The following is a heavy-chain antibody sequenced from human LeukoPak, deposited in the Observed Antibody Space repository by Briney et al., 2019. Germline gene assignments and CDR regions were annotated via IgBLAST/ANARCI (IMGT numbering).Heavy chain of an antibody. CDR3: ARARCSRTSCNTESDY. CDR1: GFTLSPYW. Sequence: PGRSLRLSCSASGFTLSPYWMHWVPESPGKGLVCVSRINSDGSRTTYADPVKGRSTISRDNTKKKLYLQMNILRAEDTAVYYCARARCSRTSCNTESDYWGQGTLVTVSS. J-gene: IGHJ4*02. CDR2: INSDGSRT. V-gene: IGHV3-74*01. D-gene: IGHD2-2*01.